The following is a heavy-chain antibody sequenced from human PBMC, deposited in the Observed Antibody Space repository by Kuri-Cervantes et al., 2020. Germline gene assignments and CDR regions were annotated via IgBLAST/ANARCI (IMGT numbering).Heavy chain of an antibody. CDR1: GYTFTGYY. V-gene: IGHV1-2*02. Sequence: ASVKVSCRASGYTFTGYYMHWVRQAPGQGLEWMGWINPNSGGTNYAQKFQGRVTMTRDTSISTAYMELSRLRSDDTAVYYCARVSLEWQSSTYYLSYFDYWGQGTLVTVSS. D-gene: IGHD3-22*01. CDR2: INPNSGGT. CDR3: ARVSLEWQSSTYYLSYFDY. J-gene: IGHJ4*02.